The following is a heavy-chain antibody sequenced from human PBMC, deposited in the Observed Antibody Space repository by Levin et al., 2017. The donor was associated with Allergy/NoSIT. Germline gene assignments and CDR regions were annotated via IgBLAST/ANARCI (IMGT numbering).Heavy chain of an antibody. D-gene: IGHD3-16*02. CDR2: IYYSGST. V-gene: IGHV4-59*08. J-gene: IGHJ3*02. Sequence: SETLSLTCTVSGGSISSYYWSWIRQPPGKGLEWIGYIYYSGSTNYNPSLKSRVTISVDTSKNQFSLKLSSVTAADTAVYYCARLDYVWGSYRGNHDAFDIWGQGTMVTVSS. CDR1: GGSISSYY. CDR3: ARLDYVWGSYRGNHDAFDI.